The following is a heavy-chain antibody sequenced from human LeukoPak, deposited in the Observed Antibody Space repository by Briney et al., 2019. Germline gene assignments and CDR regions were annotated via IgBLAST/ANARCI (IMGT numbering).Heavy chain of an antibody. CDR2: INHSGST. J-gene: IGHJ6*02. D-gene: IGHD3-9*01. Sequence: PSETLSLTCAVYGGSFSGYYWSWIRQPPGKGLEWIGEINHSGSTNYNPSLKSRVIISIDTSNNQFFLKLSSVTAADTAVYYCARLILTGYYGMDVWGQGTTVTVSS. CDR1: GGSFSGYY. CDR3: ARLILTGYYGMDV. V-gene: IGHV4-34*01.